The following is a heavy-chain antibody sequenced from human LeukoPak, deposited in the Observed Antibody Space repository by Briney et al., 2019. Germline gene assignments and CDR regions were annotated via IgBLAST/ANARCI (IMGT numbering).Heavy chain of an antibody. CDR2: IYTSGST. CDR3: ARVDFWTGGYYYYMDV. D-gene: IGHD3/OR15-3a*01. CDR1: GGSISSGSYY. Sequence: SETLSLTCTVSGGSISSGSYYWSWIRQPAGKGLEWSGRIYTSGSTNYNPSLKSRVTISVDTSKNQFSLKLSSVTAADTAVYYCARVDFWTGGYYYYMDVWGKGTTVTVSS. J-gene: IGHJ6*03. V-gene: IGHV4-61*02.